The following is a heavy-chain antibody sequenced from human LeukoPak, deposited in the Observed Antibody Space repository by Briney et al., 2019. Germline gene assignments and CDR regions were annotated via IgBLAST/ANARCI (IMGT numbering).Heavy chain of an antibody. CDR1: GFTFSSYA. CDR3: AKDPRTKYDFWSGYFVDY. V-gene: IGHV3-23*01. Sequence: GGSLRLSCAASGFTFSSYAMSWVRQAPGKGLEWVSAISGSGGSTYYAASVKGRFTISRDNSKNTLYLQMNSLRAEDTAVYYCAKDPRTKYDFWSGYFVDYWGQGTLVTVSS. D-gene: IGHD3-3*01. CDR2: ISGSGGST. J-gene: IGHJ4*02.